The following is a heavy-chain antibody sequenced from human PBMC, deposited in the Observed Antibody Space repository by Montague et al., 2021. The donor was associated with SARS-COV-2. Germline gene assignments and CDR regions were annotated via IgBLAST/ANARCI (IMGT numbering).Heavy chain of an antibody. CDR1: GDSVSHDF. V-gene: IGHV4-59*02. Sequence: SETLSLTCTVSGDSVSHDFWTWIRQPPGKGLEWIGYVYYSRSSSYNPSLRGRVSIAVHTSKNQFSLRLSTVTAADTAIYYCVRDPAPSGSGTFYDYWGQGTLVAVSS. CDR2: VYYSRSS. CDR3: VRDPAPSGSGTFYDY. J-gene: IGHJ4*02. D-gene: IGHD1-26*01.